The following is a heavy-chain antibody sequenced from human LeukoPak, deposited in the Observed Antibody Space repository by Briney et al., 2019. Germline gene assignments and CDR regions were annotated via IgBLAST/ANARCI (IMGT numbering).Heavy chain of an antibody. Sequence: ASVKVSCKASGYTFTGYYMHWVRQAPGQGLEWMGRINPNSGGTNYAQKFQGRVTMTRDTSISTAYMELSRLRSDDTAVYYCARVEGCSGGSCYPFDYWGQGTLVTVSS. CDR3: ARVEGCSGGSCYPFDY. CDR2: INPNSGGT. J-gene: IGHJ4*02. CDR1: GYTFTGYY. D-gene: IGHD2-15*01. V-gene: IGHV1-2*06.